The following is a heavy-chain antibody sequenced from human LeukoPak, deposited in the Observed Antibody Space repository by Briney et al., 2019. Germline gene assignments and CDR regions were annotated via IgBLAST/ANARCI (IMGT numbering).Heavy chain of an antibody. V-gene: IGHV4-4*08. CDR2: IYTSGST. Sequence: SETLSLTCTVSGGSISSSDWSWIRQPPGKGPEWIGRIYTSGSTNYNPSLKSRVTISVDTSKNQFSLKLSSVTAADTAVYYCARGHHYDSSGYTQNRYRYYFDYWGQGTLVTVSS. D-gene: IGHD3-22*01. J-gene: IGHJ4*02. CDR1: GGSISSSD. CDR3: ARGHHYDSSGYTQNRYRYYFDY.